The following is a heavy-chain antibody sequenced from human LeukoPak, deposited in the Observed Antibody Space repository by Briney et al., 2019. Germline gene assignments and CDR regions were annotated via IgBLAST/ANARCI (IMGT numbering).Heavy chain of an antibody. J-gene: IGHJ4*02. CDR3: AREVYYSDPGGYYVVDY. D-gene: IGHD3-22*01. CDR1: GGSISSYY. V-gene: IGHV4-4*07. Sequence: AETLSLTCTVSGGSISSYYWAWIRRAAGNGLEWVGRIYSSGSTYYNPSLNSRVTMSVDTSNHPFYLRLTSVTAGDTAVYYCAREVYYSDPGGYYVVDYWGQGTLVTVSS. CDR2: IYSSGST.